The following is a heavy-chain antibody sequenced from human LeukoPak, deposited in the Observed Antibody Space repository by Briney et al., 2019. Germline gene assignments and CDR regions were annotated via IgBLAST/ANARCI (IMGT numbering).Heavy chain of an antibody. CDR1: GGSIRDNSYY. V-gene: IGHV4-39*07. Sequence: SETLSLTCTVSGGSIRDNSYYWGWIRQSPGKGLEWIADIYFSGSTYYNPSLKSRVSMSQDTSKNQFSLKLSSVTAADTAVYYCARDRAPSMVRGVIIPSIKLNWFDPWGQGTLVTVSS. CDR2: IYFSGST. D-gene: IGHD3-10*01. J-gene: IGHJ5*02. CDR3: ARDRAPSMVRGVIIPSIKLNWFDP.